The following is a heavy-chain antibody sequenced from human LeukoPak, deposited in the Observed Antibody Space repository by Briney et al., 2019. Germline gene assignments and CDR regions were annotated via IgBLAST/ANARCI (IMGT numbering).Heavy chain of an antibody. J-gene: IGHJ4*02. V-gene: IGHV3-7*01. CDR2: IKQDGSEK. Sequence: GGSLRLSCAASGFTLSSYWMSWVRQAPGKGLEWVANIKQDGSEKYYVDSVKGRFTISRDNAKNSLYLQMNSLRAEDTAVYYCARGAGKLDYWGQGTLVTVSS. D-gene: IGHD6-19*01. CDR1: GFTLSSYW. CDR3: ARGAGKLDY.